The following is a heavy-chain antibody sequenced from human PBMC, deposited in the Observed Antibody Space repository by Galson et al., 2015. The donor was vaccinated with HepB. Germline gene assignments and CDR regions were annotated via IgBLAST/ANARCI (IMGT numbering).Heavy chain of an antibody. V-gene: IGHV4-34*01. CDR1: GGSFSGYY. CDR2: INHSGTT. CDR3: ATGYSHAYAFDI. J-gene: IGHJ3*02. D-gene: IGHD5-12*01. Sequence: SLTCAVYGGSFSGYYWGWIRQPPGQGLEWLGEINHSGTTTYNASLKTRVTVSVDTPRKQFSLNLSSVTAADTAVYYCATGYSHAYAFDIWGQGTVVTVSS.